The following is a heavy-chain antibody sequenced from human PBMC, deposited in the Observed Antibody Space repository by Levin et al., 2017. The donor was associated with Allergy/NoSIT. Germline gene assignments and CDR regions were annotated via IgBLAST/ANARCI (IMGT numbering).Heavy chain of an antibody. CDR2: IRDKVNSYTT. J-gene: IGHJ4*02. CDR3: ARGYCRASAGYSGDS. Sequence: QAGGSLRLSCAASGFTFSDHYMDWVRQAPGKGLEWVGRIRDKVNSYTTEYAASVKGRFTISRDDSKNSLYLQMNSLKTEDTAVYYCARGYCRASAGYSGDSWGQGTLVTVSS. CDR1: GFTFSDHY. D-gene: IGHD2-15*01. V-gene: IGHV3-72*01.